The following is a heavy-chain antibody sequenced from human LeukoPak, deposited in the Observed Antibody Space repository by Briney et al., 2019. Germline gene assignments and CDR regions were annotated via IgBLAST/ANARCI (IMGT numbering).Heavy chain of an antibody. D-gene: IGHD4-17*01. V-gene: IGHV3-49*03. Sequence: GGSLRLSCTASGFTFGDYAMSWFRQAPGKGLEWVGFIRSKAYGGTTEYAASVKGRFTISRDNAKNTLYLQMNSLRAEDTAVYYCARDADYGGWFDPWGQGTLVTVSS. CDR3: ARDADYGGWFDP. CDR1: GFTFGDYA. CDR2: IRSKAYGGTT. J-gene: IGHJ5*02.